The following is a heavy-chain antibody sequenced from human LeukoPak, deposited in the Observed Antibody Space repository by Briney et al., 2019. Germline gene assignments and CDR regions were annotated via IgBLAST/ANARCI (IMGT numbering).Heavy chain of an antibody. CDR1: GFRFNTYW. D-gene: IGHD3-22*01. V-gene: IGHV3-23*01. CDR2: ISGSGGTT. Sequence: GGSLRLSCAASGFRFNTYWMSWVRQAPGKGLEWVSTISGSGGTTHYADSVKGRFTISRDNSKNTLYLQMNSLRAEDTAVYYCAKDSGNYDSSGYYYIRIEVYFDSWGQGTLVTVSS. J-gene: IGHJ4*02. CDR3: AKDSGNYDSSGYYYIRIEVYFDS.